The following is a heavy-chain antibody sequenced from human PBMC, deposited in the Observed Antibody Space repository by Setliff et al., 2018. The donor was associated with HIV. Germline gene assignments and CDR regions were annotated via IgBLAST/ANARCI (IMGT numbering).Heavy chain of an antibody. D-gene: IGHD4-17*01. CDR3: ARAFPMTTVVTQSGYGAFDI. J-gene: IGHJ3*02. Sequence: PSETLSLTCTVSAGSISSYYWTWIRQPPGKGLERIGYISTRGGTTYNPSLKSRVTISVDTSKNQFSLKLSSVTAADTAVYYCARAFPMTTVVTQSGYGAFDIWGQGTMVTVSS. V-gene: IGHV4-4*09. CDR1: AGSISSYY. CDR2: ISTRGGT.